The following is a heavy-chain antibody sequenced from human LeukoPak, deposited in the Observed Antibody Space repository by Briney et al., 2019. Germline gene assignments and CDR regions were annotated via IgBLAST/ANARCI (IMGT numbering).Heavy chain of an antibody. CDR3: ARDWYYYDSSGLTRNAFDI. Sequence: SETLSLTCTVSGGSISSSSYYWGWIRQPPGKGLEWIGSIYNSGSIYYNPSLKSRVTISVDTSKNQFSLKLSSVTAADTAVYYCARDWYYYDSSGLTRNAFDIWGQGTMVTVSS. CDR2: IYNSGSI. J-gene: IGHJ3*02. D-gene: IGHD3-22*01. V-gene: IGHV4-39*07. CDR1: GGSISSSSYY.